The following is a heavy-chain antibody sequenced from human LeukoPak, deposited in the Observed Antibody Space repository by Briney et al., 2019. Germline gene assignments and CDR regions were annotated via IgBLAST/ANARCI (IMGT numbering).Heavy chain of an antibody. J-gene: IGHJ4*02. CDR1: GFSFSSYE. V-gene: IGHV3-48*03. CDR3: ASKGGFDD. D-gene: IGHD2-15*01. CDR2: ISSSGSAI. Sequence: PGGSLRLSCAASGFSFSSYEMNWVRQAPGRGLEWVSYISSSGSAIFYADSVKGRFTISRDNAKNPLFLQMNSLRAEDTAFYYCASKGGFDDWGQGTLVTVSS.